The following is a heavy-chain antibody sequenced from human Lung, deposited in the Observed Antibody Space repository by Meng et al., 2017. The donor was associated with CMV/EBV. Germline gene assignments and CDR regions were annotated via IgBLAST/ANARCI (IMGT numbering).Heavy chain of an antibody. V-gene: IGHV3-48*04. CDR2: ISSSSSTI. CDR1: GFTFSSYS. D-gene: IGHD2-2*01. J-gene: IGHJ4*02. CDR3: ARALLGYCSSTSCSDVRYFDY. Sequence: GEXXKISCAASGFTFSSYSMNWVRQAPGKGLEWVSYISSSSSTIYYADSVKGRFTISRDNAKNSLYLQMNSLRAEDTAVYYCARALLGYCSSTSCSDVRYFDYXGQGXLVTVSS.